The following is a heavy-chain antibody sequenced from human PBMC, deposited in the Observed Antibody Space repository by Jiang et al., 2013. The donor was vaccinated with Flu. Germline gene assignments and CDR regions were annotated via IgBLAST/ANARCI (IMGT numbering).Heavy chain of an antibody. Sequence: TCAVSGGSISSYVLELDPAARRKGLEWIGRIYTSGSTNYNPSLKSRVTMSVDTSKNQFSLKLSSVTAADTAVYYCARDGGWGDYGDYFYVPGWYFDLWGRGTLVTVSS. CDR3: ARDGGWGDYGDYFYVPGWYFDL. CDR2: IYTSGST. CDR1: GGSISSYV. V-gene: IGHV4-4*07. J-gene: IGHJ2*01. D-gene: IGHD4-17*01.